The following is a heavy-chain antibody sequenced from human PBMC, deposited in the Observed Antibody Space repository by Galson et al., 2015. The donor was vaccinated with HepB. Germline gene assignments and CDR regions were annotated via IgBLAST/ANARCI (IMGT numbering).Heavy chain of an antibody. J-gene: IGHJ4*02. Sequence: SVKVSCKASGYTFTGYYMHWVRQAPGQGLEWMGWINPNSGGTNYAQKFQGWVTMTRDTSISTAYMELSRLRSDDTAVYYCARESDGSVSFYKGFDYWVQGTLVTVSS. CDR1: GYTFTGYY. CDR2: INPNSGGT. D-gene: IGHD3-10*01. CDR3: ARESDGSVSFYKGFDY. V-gene: IGHV1-2*04.